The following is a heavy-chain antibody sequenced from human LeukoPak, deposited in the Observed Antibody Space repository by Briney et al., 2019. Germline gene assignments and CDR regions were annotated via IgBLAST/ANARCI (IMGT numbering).Heavy chain of an antibody. J-gene: IGHJ4*02. CDR1: GFTVSSNY. D-gene: IGHD3-22*01. Sequence: PGGSLRLSCAASGFTVSSNYMSWVRQAPGKGLEWVSVIYSGGSTYYADSVKGRFTISRDNSKNTLYLQMSSLRAEDTAVYYCARGPFYDSSGLDYWGQGTLVTVSS. V-gene: IGHV3-66*01. CDR3: ARGPFYDSSGLDY. CDR2: IYSGGST.